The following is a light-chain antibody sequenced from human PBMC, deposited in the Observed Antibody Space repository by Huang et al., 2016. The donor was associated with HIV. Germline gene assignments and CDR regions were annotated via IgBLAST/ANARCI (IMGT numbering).Light chain of an antibody. J-gene: IGKJ1*01. CDR2: LGS. CDR1: ESLLYTNGFRY. Sequence: DIVMSQSPLSLTVTPGEPASISCKSNESLLYTNGFRYLNWYLQKPGLSPHRLIYLGSNRASGVPDRFSGSGTGIEFTLTISRVEADDVGVYYCMQSLQTPPTFGQGTKVEI. CDR3: MQSLQTPPT. V-gene: IGKV2-28*01.